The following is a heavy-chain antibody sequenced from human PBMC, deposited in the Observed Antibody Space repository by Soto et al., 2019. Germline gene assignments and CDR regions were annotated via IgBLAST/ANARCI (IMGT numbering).Heavy chain of an antibody. CDR2: IYYSGST. V-gene: IGHV4-59*01. CDR1: GGSIGSYY. Sequence: SETLSLTCTVSGGSIGSYYWSWIRQPPGRGLEWIGYIYYSGSTNYNPSLKSRVTISVDTSKNQFSLKLSSVTAADTAVYYCARIFHANRAGPYYYCGMDVWGQGPTVTVS. CDR3: ARIFHANRAGPYYYCGMDV. J-gene: IGHJ6*01.